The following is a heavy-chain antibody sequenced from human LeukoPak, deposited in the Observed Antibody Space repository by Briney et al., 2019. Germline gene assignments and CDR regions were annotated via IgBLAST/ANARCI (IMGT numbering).Heavy chain of an antibody. D-gene: IGHD3-10*01. J-gene: IGHJ4*02. CDR2: ISSSGSTI. Sequence: PGGSLRLSCAASGFTFSSYEMNWVRQAPGKGLEWVSYISSSGSTIYYADSVKGRFTISRDNAKNSLYLQMNSLRAEDTAVYYCARGSAWFGELFYWGQGTLVTVSS. CDR3: ARGSAWFGELFY. V-gene: IGHV3-48*03. CDR1: GFTFSSYE.